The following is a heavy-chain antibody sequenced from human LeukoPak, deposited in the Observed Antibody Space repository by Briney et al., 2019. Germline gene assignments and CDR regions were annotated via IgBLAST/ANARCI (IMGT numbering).Heavy chain of an antibody. J-gene: IGHJ3*02. CDR2: IYTSGST. V-gene: IGHV4-4*07. D-gene: IGHD4-17*01. CDR3: ARDENYGDYVMYDAFDI. Sequence: SETLSLTCTVSGGSISSYYWTWIWQPAGKGLEWIGRIYTSGSTNYNPSLKSRVTMSVDTSKNQFSLKLSSVTAADTAVYYCARDENYGDYVMYDAFDIWGQGTMVTVSS. CDR1: GGSISSYY.